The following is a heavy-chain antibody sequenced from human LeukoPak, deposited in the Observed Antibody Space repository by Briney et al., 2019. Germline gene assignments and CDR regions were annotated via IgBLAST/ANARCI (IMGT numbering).Heavy chain of an antibody. J-gene: IGHJ4*02. D-gene: IGHD2-15*01. CDR3: ARAETEDIDY. Sequence: PSETLSLTCTVSGGSISSYYWSWIRQPPGKGLEWIGYIYYSGSTNYNPSLKSRVTISVDTSKNQFSLKLSSVTAADTAVYYCARAETEDIDYWGQGTLVTVSS. CDR1: GGSISSYY. CDR2: IYYSGST. V-gene: IGHV4-59*01.